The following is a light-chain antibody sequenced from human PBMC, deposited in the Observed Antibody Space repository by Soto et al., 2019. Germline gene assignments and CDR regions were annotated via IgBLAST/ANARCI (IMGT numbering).Light chain of an antibody. V-gene: IGKV3-15*01. Sequence: EIGMTQSPAPLSVSPGERATLSCRASQSVSSNLAWYQQKPGQAPRLLIYGASTRATGIPAKFSGSGSGTEFTLTISRLQSEDFAVYYCQQYNNWPPWSFGQGTKVDIK. CDR2: GAS. CDR3: QQYNNWPPWS. J-gene: IGKJ1*01. CDR1: QSVSSN.